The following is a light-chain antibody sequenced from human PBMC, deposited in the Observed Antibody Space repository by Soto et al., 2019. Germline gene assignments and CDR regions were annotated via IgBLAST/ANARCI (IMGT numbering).Light chain of an antibody. Sequence: EVVLTQSAATLSSFPGDRVTLSCRASQAVNTRLAWYQQKPGQTPRLLIYAASTRATDIPARFSGSGSGTEFTLTISSLQSEDFAIYYCQQYNNWPITFGQRTLLAIK. J-gene: IGKJ5*01. CDR3: QQYNNWPIT. CDR1: QAVNTR. V-gene: IGKV3D-15*01. CDR2: AAS.